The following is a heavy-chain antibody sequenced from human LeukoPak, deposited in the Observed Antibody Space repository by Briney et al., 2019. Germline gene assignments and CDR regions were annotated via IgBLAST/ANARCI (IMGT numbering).Heavy chain of an antibody. CDR2: IYYSGST. V-gene: IGHV4-59*08. J-gene: IGHJ4*02. D-gene: IGHD2-2*01. CDR1: GGSISSFY. CDR3: ARSPLGIVVVPTLYYFDY. Sequence: PSETLSLTCIVSGGSISSFYWSWIRQPPGKGLEWVGYIYYSGSTNYNPSLKSRVTISADTSKNQFSLKLSSVTAADTAVYYCARSPLGIVVVPTLYYFDYWGQGTLVTVSS.